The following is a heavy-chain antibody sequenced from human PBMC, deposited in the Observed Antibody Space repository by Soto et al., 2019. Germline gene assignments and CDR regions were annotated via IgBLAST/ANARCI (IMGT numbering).Heavy chain of an antibody. CDR3: AGGIAARPLGY. CDR1: GGSISSGGYS. V-gene: IGHV4-30-2*01. Sequence: QLQLQESGSGLVKPSQTLSLTCAVSGGSISSGGYSWSWIRQPPGKGLEWIGYIYHSGSTYYNPALKSRGAISVDRSQNQFSLKLSSVTAADTAVYYCAGGIAARPLGYWGQGTLVTVSS. CDR2: IYHSGST. J-gene: IGHJ4*02. D-gene: IGHD6-6*01.